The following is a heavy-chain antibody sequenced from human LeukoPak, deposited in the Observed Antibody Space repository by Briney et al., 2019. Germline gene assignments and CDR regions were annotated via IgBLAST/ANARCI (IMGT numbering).Heavy chain of an antibody. CDR3: TRDLMDYDVSTGLHHYYMDV. J-gene: IGHJ6*02. D-gene: IGHD3-9*01. Sequence: GRSLRLSCVASGLTFSSYWMHWVRQDPRKGLVWVSRINGDGRNINYADSVRGRFTISRDNAKNTLYLQMNTLRVEDTAVYYCTRDLMDYDVSTGLHHYYMDVWGQGTTVTVSS. CDR2: INGDGRNI. CDR1: GLTFSSYW. V-gene: IGHV3-74*01.